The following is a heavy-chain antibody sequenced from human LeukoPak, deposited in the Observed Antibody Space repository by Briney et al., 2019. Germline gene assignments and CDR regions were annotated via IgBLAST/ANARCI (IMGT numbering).Heavy chain of an antibody. CDR1: GGTFSSYA. D-gene: IGHD1-26*01. CDR2: IIPIFGTA. V-gene: IGHV1-69*05. CDR3: ARATFSVGALDY. J-gene: IGHJ4*02. Sequence: GASAKVSCKASGGTFSSYAISWVRQAPGQGLEWMGRIIPIFGTANYAQKFQGRVTITTDESTSTAYMELSSLRSEDTAVYYCARATFSVGALDYWGQGTLVTVSS.